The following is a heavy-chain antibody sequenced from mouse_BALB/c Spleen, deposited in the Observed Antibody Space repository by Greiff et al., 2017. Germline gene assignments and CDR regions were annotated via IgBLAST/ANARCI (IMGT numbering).Heavy chain of an antibody. CDR3: ARAPYGGYPFEGMDY. Sequence: EVKLVESGGGLVQPGGSRKLSCAASGFTFSSFGMHWVRQAPEKGLEWVAYICSGSSTIYYADTVKGRFTISRDNPKNTLFLQMTSLRSEDTAKYLCARAPYGGYPFEGMDYWGQGTPVTVAA. CDR2: ICSGSSTI. CDR1: GFTFSSFG. D-gene: IGHD2-3*01. J-gene: IGHJ4*01. V-gene: IGHV5-17*02.